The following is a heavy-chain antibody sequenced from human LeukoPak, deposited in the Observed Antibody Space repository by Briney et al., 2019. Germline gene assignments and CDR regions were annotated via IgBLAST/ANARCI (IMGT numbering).Heavy chain of an antibody. CDR1: GYTFTSYG. CDR2: ISAYNGNT. V-gene: IGHV1-18*01. D-gene: IGHD3-16*02. CDR3: ATRSSIMITFGGVIATRDAFDI. J-gene: IGHJ3*02. Sequence: ASVKVSCKASGYTFTSYGISWVRQAPGQGLEWMGWISAYNGNTNYAQKLQGRVTMTTDTSTSTAYMELRSLRSDDTAVYYCATRSSIMITFGGVIATRDAFDIWGQGTMVTVSS.